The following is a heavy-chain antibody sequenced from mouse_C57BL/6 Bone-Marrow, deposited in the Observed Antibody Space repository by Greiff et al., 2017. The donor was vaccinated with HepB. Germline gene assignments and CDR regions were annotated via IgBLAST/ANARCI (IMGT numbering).Heavy chain of an antibody. J-gene: IGHJ4*01. CDR1: GYTFTSYG. Sequence: QVQLQQSGAELARPGASVKLSCKASGYTFTSYGISWVKQRTGQGLEWIGEIYPRSGITYYNEKFKGKATLTADKSSSTAYMELRSLTSEDSAVYFCARTGIYYDSYYYAMDYWGQGTSVTVSS. D-gene: IGHD2-4*01. V-gene: IGHV1-81*01. CDR2: IYPRSGIT. CDR3: ARTGIYYDSYYYAMDY.